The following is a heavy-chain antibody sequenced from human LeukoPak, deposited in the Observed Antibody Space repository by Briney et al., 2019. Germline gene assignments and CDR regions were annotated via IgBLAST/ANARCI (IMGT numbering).Heavy chain of an antibody. Sequence: EASVKVSCKASGYTFTNYGIIWVRQAPGQGLEWMGWISTYNGNTNYAQEIQGRVTMTTDTSTSTAYMELGSLISDDTAVYYCAKAGGWAREDYKGDAFDIWGQGTMVTVS. CDR2: ISTYNGNT. V-gene: IGHV1-18*01. J-gene: IGHJ3*02. CDR1: GYTFTNYG. CDR3: AKAGGWAREDYKGDAFDI. D-gene: IGHD6-19*01.